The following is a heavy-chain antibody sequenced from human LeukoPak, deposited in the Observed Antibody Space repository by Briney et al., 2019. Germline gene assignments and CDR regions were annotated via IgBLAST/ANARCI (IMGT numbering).Heavy chain of an antibody. D-gene: IGHD4-17*01. CDR2: ISGSGGRT. CDR3: AKDVRTYGDYADAFDL. Sequence: PGGSLRLSCAASGFPFSSYAMSWVRQAPGRGLQWVSSISGSGGRTNYADSVRGRFTISRDNSKNTLYLQMNSLRAEDTAAYYRAKDVRTYGDYADAFDLWGQGTMVTVSS. V-gene: IGHV3-23*01. J-gene: IGHJ3*01. CDR1: GFPFSSYA.